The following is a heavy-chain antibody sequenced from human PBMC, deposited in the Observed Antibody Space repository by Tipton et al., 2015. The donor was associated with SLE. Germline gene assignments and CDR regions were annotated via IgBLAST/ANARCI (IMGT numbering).Heavy chain of an antibody. V-gene: IGHV4-39*01. J-gene: IGHJ4*02. CDR1: GGSFSSYY. CDR3: ARFVAGVSDY. CDR2: IYYSGST. Sequence: TLSLTCAVYGGSFSSYYWGWIRQPPGKGLEWIGSIYYSGSTYYNPSLKSRVTISVDTSKNQFSLKLSSVTAADTAVYYCARFVAGVSDYWGQGTLVTVSS. D-gene: IGHD3-10*01.